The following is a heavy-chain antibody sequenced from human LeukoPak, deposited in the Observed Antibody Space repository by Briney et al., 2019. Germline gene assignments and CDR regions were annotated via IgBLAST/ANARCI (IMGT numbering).Heavy chain of an antibody. CDR1: GGSISSGSYY. V-gene: IGHV4-61*02. CDR3: AGYDFLRGYFNY. D-gene: IGHD3-3*01. Sequence: PSETLSLTCTVSGGSISSGSYYWSWIRQPAGKGLEWIGRISTSGSTNYKPSLKSRVTISVATSKNQCSPMRSFVTATAPAVFYCAGYDFLRGYFNYWGQGTLVTVSS. CDR2: ISTSGST. J-gene: IGHJ4*02.